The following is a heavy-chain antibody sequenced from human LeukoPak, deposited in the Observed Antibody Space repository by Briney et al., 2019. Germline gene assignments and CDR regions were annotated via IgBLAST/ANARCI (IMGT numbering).Heavy chain of an antibody. CDR2: IRAYNGNT. V-gene: IGHV1-18*01. J-gene: IGHJ4*02. CDR1: GYTFTSYG. CDR3: ARTPYDSSGYYGKYYFDY. D-gene: IGHD3-22*01. Sequence: GASVKLSCKASGYTFTSYGMSWVRQAPGQGLEWMGWIRAYNGNTNYAQKVKGRVTMTTDTSKCTAYVELRSLRSDDTAVYYWARTPYDSSGYYGKYYFDYWGQGTLVTVPS.